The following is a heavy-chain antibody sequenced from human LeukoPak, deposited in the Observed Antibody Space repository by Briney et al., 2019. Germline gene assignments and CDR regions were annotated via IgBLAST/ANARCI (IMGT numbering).Heavy chain of an antibody. D-gene: IGHD4-17*01. CDR3: ARWNTVTTFFDY. CDR2: IIPIFGTA. J-gene: IGHJ4*02. CDR1: GYTFTGYY. Sequence: GASVKVSCKASGYTFTGYYMHWVRQAPGQGLEWMGRIIPIFGTANYAQKFQGRVTITTDESTSTAYMELSSLRSEDTAVYYCARWNTVTTFFDYWGQGTLVTVSS. V-gene: IGHV1-69*05.